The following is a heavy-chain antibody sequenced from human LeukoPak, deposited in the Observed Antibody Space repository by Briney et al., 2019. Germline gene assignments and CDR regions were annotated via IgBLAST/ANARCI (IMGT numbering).Heavy chain of an antibody. D-gene: IGHD2-2*01. J-gene: IGHJ4*02. CDR2: ISSSSSYI. Sequence: GGSLGLSCAASGFTFSSYSMNWVRQAPGKGLEWVSSISSSSSYIYYADSVKGRFTISRDNAKNSLYLQMNSLRAEDTAVYYCARDSCSSTSCSHYFDYWGQGTLVTVSS. CDR1: GFTFSSYS. CDR3: ARDSCSSTSCSHYFDY. V-gene: IGHV3-21*01.